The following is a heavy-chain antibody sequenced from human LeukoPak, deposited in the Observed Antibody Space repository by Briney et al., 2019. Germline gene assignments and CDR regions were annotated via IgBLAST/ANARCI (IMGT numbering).Heavy chain of an antibody. CDR3: ARYEVGSSWAQAFDM. V-gene: IGHV4-59*01. CDR1: NDSIKDYY. CDR2: ISNSGST. J-gene: IGHJ3*02. Sequence: SETLSLTCTVSNDSIKDYYWNWIRQPPGKGLEWIGLISNSGSTNYNPSLKSRVTISIDTSKRQFSLKLSSVTAADTAVYYCARYEVGSSWAQAFDMWGQGTMVTVSS. D-gene: IGHD6-13*01.